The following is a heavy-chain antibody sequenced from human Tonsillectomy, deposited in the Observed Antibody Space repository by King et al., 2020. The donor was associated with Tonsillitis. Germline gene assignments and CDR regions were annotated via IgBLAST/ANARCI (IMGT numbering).Heavy chain of an antibody. D-gene: IGHD3-3*01. CDR2: ISYDGSNK. Sequence: VQLVESGGGVVQPGRSLRLSCAASGFTFSSYGMHWVRQAPGKGLEWVAVISYDGSNKYYADSVKGRFTISRDNSKNTLYLQMNSLRAEDTAVYYCAKEVGGFLEWLPPYYYYGMDVWGQGTTVTVSS. J-gene: IGHJ6*02. CDR1: GFTFSSYG. V-gene: IGHV3-30*18. CDR3: AKEVGGFLEWLPPYYYYGMDV.